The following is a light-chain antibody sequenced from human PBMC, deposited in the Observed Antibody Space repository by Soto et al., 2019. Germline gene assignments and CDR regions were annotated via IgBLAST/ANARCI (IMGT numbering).Light chain of an antibody. V-gene: IGKV3-11*01. CDR3: HQRQSSPRT. J-gene: IGKJ1*01. CDR2: LAS. CDR1: QAVNTR. Sequence: EIVLTQSPATLYSFPGDRVTLSGRASQAVNTRLAWYQHRPGQAPRLLIYLASNRAAGVPSRFSGSRSGTDFTLTISDVEPEDFAVYYCHQRQSSPRTFGQET.